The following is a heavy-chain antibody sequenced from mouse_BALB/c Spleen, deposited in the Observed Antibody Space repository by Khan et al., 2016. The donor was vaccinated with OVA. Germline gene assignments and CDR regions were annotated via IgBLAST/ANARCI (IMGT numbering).Heavy chain of an antibody. V-gene: IGHV5-12-2*01. CDR3: ARIPTFITTALDY. Sequence: EVELVESGGGLVQPGGSLKLSCAASGFTFSSNTMSWVRQTPEKRLEWVAYITNGGGNTSYPDTVKGRFTISSDNAKNTLYLQMSSLKSEDTAMYYCARIPTFITTALDYWGQGTSVTVSS. J-gene: IGHJ4*01. D-gene: IGHD1-2*01. CDR2: ITNGGGNT. CDR1: GFTFSSNT.